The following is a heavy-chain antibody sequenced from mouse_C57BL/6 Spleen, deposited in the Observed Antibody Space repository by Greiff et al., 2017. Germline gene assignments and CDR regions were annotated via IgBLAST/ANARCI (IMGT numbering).Heavy chain of an antibody. D-gene: IGHD1-1*02. CDR1: GYEISSYW. CDR3: SRVVLDAMDY. Sequence: QVQLKESGAELVKPGASVKISCKASGYEISSYWMNWVKQRPGKGLEWIGQIYPGDGDTNYNGKFKGKATLTADKSSSTAYMQLSSLTSEDSAVYFCSRVVLDAMDYGGQGTTVTVSS. CDR2: IYPGDGDT. V-gene: IGHV1-80*01. J-gene: IGHJ4*01.